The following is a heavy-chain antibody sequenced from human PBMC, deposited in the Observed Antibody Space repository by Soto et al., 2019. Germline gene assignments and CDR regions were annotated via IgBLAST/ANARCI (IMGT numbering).Heavy chain of an antibody. V-gene: IGHV1-3*01. D-gene: IGHD3-3*02. CDR1: GYTFSTYT. J-gene: IGHJ3*02. CDR3: ARDTETLGPRANDALDI. Sequence: QAQLVQSGAEMKKPGASVKVSCKAAGYTFSTYTMNWVRQAPGQSLEWMGWINAGSGNTKYSQNFQSRVSITRDTSASTVYMELTGLKSEDTAMYYCARDTETLGPRANDALDIWGQGTMVTVSS. CDR2: INAGSGNT.